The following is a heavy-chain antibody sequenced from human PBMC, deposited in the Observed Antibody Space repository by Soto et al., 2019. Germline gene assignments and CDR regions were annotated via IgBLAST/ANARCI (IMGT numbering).Heavy chain of an antibody. V-gene: IGHV3-23*01. CDR3: AKDSHCSGYNYY. CDR2: ISGSGGST. J-gene: IGHJ4*02. CDR1: GFTFSSYA. Sequence: GGSLRLSCAASGFTFSSYAMSWVRQAPGKGLEWVVAISGSGGSTYYADSVKGRFTSSRDNSKNTLYLQMNSLRAEDTAVYYCAKDSHCSGYNYYWGQGTLVTVSP. D-gene: IGHD5-12*01.